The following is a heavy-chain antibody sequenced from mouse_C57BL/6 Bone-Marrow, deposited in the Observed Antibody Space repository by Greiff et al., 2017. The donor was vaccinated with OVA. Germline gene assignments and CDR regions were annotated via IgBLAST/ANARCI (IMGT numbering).Heavy chain of an antibody. D-gene: IGHD1-1*01. CDR2: ISDGGSYT. CDR1: GFTFSSYA. J-gene: IGHJ1*03. V-gene: IGHV5-4*01. Sequence: EVQLQESGGGLVKPGGSLKLSCAASGFTFSSYAMSWVRQTPEKRLEWVATISDGGSYTYYPDNVKGRFTISRDNAKNNLYLQMSHLKSEDTAMYYCASLVAWYFDVWGTGTTVTVSS. CDR3: ASLVAWYFDV.